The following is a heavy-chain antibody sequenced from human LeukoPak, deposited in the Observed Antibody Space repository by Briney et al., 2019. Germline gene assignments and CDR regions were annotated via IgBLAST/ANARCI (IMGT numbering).Heavy chain of an antibody. CDR2: IYYSGST. V-gene: IGHV4-39*07. J-gene: IGHJ4*02. CDR1: GGSISSSSYY. CDR3: ASSYYDSSGYYEDY. Sequence: PSETLSLTCTVSGGSISSSSYYWGWIRQPPGKGLEWIGSIYYSGSTYYNPSLKSRVTISVDTSKNQFSLKLSSVTAADTAVYYCASSYYDSSGYYEDYWGQGTLVTVSS. D-gene: IGHD3-22*01.